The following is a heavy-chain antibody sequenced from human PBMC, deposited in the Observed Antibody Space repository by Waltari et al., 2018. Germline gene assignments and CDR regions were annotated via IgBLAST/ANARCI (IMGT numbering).Heavy chain of an antibody. D-gene: IGHD1-1*01. V-gene: IGHV3-53*02. Sequence: EVQLAETGGGLIQPGGSLRLSCAASGLSVNDNYMTWVRQAPGKGLQWVSLSYSGGVTYYADFVQDRFTISRDKYKNTLYLQMNSLRAEDSAVYYCARGTSQLFYGLDIWGQGTTVTVSS. CDR1: GLSVNDNY. CDR3: ARGTSQLFYGLDI. CDR2: SYSGGVT. J-gene: IGHJ6*02.